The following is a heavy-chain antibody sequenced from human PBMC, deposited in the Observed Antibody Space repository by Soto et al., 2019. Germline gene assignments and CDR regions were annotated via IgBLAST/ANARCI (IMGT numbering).Heavy chain of an antibody. J-gene: IGHJ4*02. Sequence: ASVKVSCKASGYTFTSYAMHWVRQAPGQRLEWMGWINAGNGNTKYSQKFQGRVTITRDTSASTAYMELSSLGGEDTAVYFCARGHPTVGSIHVVFDSWGQGTLVTVSS. V-gene: IGHV1-3*01. CDR1: GYTFTSYA. CDR2: INAGNGNT. CDR3: ARGHPTVGSIHVVFDS. D-gene: IGHD1-26*01.